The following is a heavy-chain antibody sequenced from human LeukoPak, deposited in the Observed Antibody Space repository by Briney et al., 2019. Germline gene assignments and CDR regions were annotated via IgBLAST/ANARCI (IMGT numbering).Heavy chain of an antibody. J-gene: IGHJ4*02. CDR1: GFPFSTNA. Sequence: GGSLRLSCAASGFPFSTNAMTWVRQAPGKGLEWVSAISGSGGSTYYADSVKGRFTISRDNSENTLYLQMNSLRAEDTAVYYCAKAYYGDYYDYWGQGTLVTVSS. CDR3: AKAYYGDYYDY. V-gene: IGHV3-23*01. D-gene: IGHD4-17*01. CDR2: ISGSGGST.